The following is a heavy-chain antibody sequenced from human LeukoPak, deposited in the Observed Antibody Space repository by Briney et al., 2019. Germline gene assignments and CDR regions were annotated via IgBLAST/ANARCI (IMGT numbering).Heavy chain of an antibody. Sequence: SETLSLTCTVSGASIISYYWSWIRQPPGKGLEWIGYIYYGGGANYNPSLKGRATVSLDTSKNQFFLNLASVAAADSAVYYCARGRTDAAVAGNFDYWGQGTLVTVSS. V-gene: IGHV4-59*01. CDR3: ARGRTDAAVAGNFDY. J-gene: IGHJ4*02. CDR2: IYYGGGA. CDR1: GASIISYY. D-gene: IGHD6-19*01.